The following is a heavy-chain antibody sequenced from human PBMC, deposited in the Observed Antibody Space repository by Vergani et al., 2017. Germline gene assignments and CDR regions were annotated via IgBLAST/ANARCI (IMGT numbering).Heavy chain of an antibody. CDR2: ISWNSGST. CDR3: AKGLRGSSGGLDY. CDR1: GFTFDDYA. J-gene: IGHJ4*02. D-gene: IGHD1-26*01. Sequence: EVQLVESGGGLVQPGRSLRLSCAASGFTFDDYAMHWVRQAPGKGMEWVSGISWNSGSTGYAGAVKGRFTISRDNAKNSLYLQMNSLRAEDTALYYCAKGLRGSSGGLDYWGQGTLVTVSS. V-gene: IGHV3-9*01.